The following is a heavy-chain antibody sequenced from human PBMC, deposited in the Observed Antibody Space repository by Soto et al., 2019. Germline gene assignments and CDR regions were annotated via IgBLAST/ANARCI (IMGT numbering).Heavy chain of an antibody. CDR3: AKEESITMIVVVITTRGY. D-gene: IGHD3-22*01. CDR1: GFTFSSYA. J-gene: IGHJ4*02. V-gene: IGHV3-23*01. Sequence: GGSLRLSCAASGFTFSSYAMSWVRQAPGKGLEWVSAISGSGGSTYYADSVKGRFTISRDNSKNTLYLQMNSLRAEDTAVYYCAKEESITMIVVVITTRGYWGQGTLVTVSS. CDR2: ISGSGGST.